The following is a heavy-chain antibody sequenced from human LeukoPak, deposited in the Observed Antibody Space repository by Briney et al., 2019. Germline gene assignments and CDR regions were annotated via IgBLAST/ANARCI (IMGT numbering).Heavy chain of an antibody. CDR1: GESLSKYY. CDR3: ASSVGSTDY. J-gene: IGHJ4*02. CDR2: INHRGST. V-gene: IGHV4-34*01. Sequence: SETLSLTCAVYGESLSKYYWTWIRQSPGKGLEWIGEINHRGSTNLNPSLKSRVTLPVDTSKYQFSLKLTAVTAADAAVYYCASSVGSTDYWGQGTLVTVSS. D-gene: IGHD1-26*01.